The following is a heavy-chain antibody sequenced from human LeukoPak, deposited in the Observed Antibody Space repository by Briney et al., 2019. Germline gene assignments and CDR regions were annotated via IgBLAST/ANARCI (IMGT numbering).Heavy chain of an antibody. CDR1: GFTFSRLA. V-gene: IGHV3-33*06. CDR2: IWDDGSET. D-gene: IGHD5-12*01. CDR3: AKTRTRGGYILDF. Sequence: GGSLRLSCAASGFTFSRLAMHWVRQAPGKGLEWVAIIWDDGSETLYADSVRGRFTISRDNSKNMLYLQMSSLRAEDTAVYYCAKTRTRGGYILDFWGQGTLVTVSS. J-gene: IGHJ4*02.